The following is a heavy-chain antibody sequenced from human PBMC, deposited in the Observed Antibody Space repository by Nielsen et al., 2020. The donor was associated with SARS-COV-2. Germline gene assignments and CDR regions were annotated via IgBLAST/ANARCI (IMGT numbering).Heavy chain of an antibody. D-gene: IGHD3-9*01. J-gene: IGHJ6*02. Sequence: RQAPGKGLEWIGEINHSGSTNYNPSLKSRVAISVDTSKNQFSLKLSSVTAADTAVYYCARGSHAVYDILTGYPLYYYYYGMDVWGQGTTVTVSS. CDR3: ARGSHAVYDILTGYPLYYYYYGMDV. CDR2: INHSGST. V-gene: IGHV4-34*01.